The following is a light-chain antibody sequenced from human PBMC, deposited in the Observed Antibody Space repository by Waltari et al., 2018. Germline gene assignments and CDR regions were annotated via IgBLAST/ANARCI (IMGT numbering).Light chain of an antibody. Sequence: IVLTQSPGTLSLSPGERATLSCRASQSVTSSYLAWYQQKPGQAPRLLIYGASTRATGIPDRFSGSGSGTDFTLNISRLEPEDFAVYYCQQCDRSPLTFGGGTKVEIK. CDR2: GAS. CDR3: QQCDRSPLT. V-gene: IGKV3-20*01. CDR1: QSVTSSY. J-gene: IGKJ4*01.